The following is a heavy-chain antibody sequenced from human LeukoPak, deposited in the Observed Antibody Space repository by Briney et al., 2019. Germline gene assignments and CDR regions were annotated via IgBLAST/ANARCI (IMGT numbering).Heavy chain of an antibody. CDR3: ARQQRRGGVGATNRAFDY. V-gene: IGHV5-51*01. CDR2: IYPGDSDA. CDR1: GYTFSMYW. Sequence: GESLKISCKGSGYTFSMYWIGWVRQMPGKGLEWMGIIYPGDSDARYSPSFQGQVSISVDKSISTAYLQWSSLKASDTAMYYCARQQRRGGVGATNRAFDYWGQGSLITVSS. D-gene: IGHD1-26*01. J-gene: IGHJ4*02.